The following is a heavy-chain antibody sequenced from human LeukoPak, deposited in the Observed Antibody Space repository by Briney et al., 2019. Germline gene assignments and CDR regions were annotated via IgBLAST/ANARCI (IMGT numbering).Heavy chain of an antibody. CDR2: ISWNSGHL. J-gene: IGHJ4*02. CDR3: AKDIVKGSASGTLDH. D-gene: IGHD3-10*01. CDR1: GFTFEDYG. V-gene: IGHV3-9*01. Sequence: GGSLRLSCSGPGFTFEDYGMHWVRQAPGKGLEWVASISWNSGHLGYGDSVEGRFTVSRDNAKNSLSLEMNSLRVEDTAFYFCAKDIVKGSASGTLDHWGQGTLVTVSS.